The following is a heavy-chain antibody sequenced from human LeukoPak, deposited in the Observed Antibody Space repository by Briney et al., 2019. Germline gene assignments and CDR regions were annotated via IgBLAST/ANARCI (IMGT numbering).Heavy chain of an antibody. Sequence: GGSLRLSCAASGFVFSNYAMTWVRQAPGKGLEWVSSISGSGAATYYVDSVKGRFIISRDNSKNSVFLQMNRLRGEDTAVYYCANWRDIWSGYGFDSWGQGTLVTVSS. J-gene: IGHJ4*02. V-gene: IGHV3-23*01. CDR2: ISGSGAAT. CDR3: ANWRDIWSGYGFDS. CDR1: GFVFSNYA. D-gene: IGHD3-3*01.